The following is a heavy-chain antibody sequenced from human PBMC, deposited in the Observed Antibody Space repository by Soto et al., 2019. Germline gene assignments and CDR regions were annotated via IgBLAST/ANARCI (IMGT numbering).Heavy chain of an antibody. CDR3: AREGGYGLYYFDY. CDR2: TKNTGST. D-gene: IGHD5-18*01. V-gene: IGHV4-31*03. CDR1: GGSISSGTYY. J-gene: IGHJ4*02. Sequence: PSETLSLTCSVSGGSISSGTYYWTWVRQHPGKGLEWIGYTKNTGSTYYNPSLRSRVTISLDTSKNQFSLKLSSVTAADTAVYYCAREGGYGLYYFDYWGQGTLVTVSS.